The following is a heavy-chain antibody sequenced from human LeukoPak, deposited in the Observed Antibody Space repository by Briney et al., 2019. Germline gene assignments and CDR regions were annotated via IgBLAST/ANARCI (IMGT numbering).Heavy chain of an antibody. Sequence: CSMNWVRRAPGKGLEWVSSISSSSSYIYYADSVKGRFTISRDNAKNSLYLQMNSLRAEDTAVYYCAREGYDSSGYYLDYWGQGTLVTVSS. CDR2: ISSSSSYI. V-gene: IGHV3-21*01. D-gene: IGHD3-22*01. J-gene: IGHJ4*02. CDR3: AREGYDSSGYYLDY. CDR1: CS.